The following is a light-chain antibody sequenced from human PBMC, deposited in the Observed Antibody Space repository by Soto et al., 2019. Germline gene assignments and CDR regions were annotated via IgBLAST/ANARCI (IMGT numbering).Light chain of an antibody. Sequence: DIQMTQSPSSLSASVGDRVTISCRASQDINNYLNWYQQKPGKAPKLLIYGGSNLQRGVPSRFSGSKSGTDFTLSISSLQPEDFATYWCKQNFDLPYTFGQGTKLEIK. CDR2: GGS. CDR1: QDINNY. J-gene: IGKJ2*01. V-gene: IGKV1-39*01. CDR3: KQNFDLPYT.